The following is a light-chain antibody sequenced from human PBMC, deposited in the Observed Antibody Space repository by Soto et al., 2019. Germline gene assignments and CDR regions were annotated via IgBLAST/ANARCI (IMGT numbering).Light chain of an antibody. CDR3: QQRSNWPPEFT. V-gene: IGKV3-11*01. Sequence: EIVLTQSPATLSLSPGERATLSCRASQSVSSYLAWYQQKPGQAPRLLIYDASNRATGIPARFSGSGSGTDFTLTISSLEPEAVAVYYCQQRSNWPPEFTFGPGTKVDIK. CDR1: QSVSSY. J-gene: IGKJ3*01. CDR2: DAS.